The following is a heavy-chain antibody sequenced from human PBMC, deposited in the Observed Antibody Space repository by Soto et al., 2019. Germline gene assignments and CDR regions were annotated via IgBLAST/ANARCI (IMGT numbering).Heavy chain of an antibody. CDR2: IYYSGST. V-gene: IGHV4-39*01. J-gene: IGHJ6*02. Sequence: SETLSLTCTVSGVSISGSRYYWGWIRQPPGRGLEWIGNIYYSGSTYYTPALKSRVTLSVDTSKNQFSLNLNSVTAADTAVYYCARGGIPPSGYGIAYGMDVWGQGTTVTVSS. CDR3: ARGGIPPSGYGIAYGMDV. D-gene: IGHD1-26*01. CDR1: GVSISGSRYY.